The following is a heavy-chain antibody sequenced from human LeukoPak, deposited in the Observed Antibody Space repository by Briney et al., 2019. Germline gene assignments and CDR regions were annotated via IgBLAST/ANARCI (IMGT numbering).Heavy chain of an antibody. CDR2: INGNGGST. CDR3: ARDALYSYSPPGDY. J-gene: IGHJ4*02. CDR1: GYTFTSYY. D-gene: IGHD1-26*01. Sequence: ASVKVSCKASGYTFTSYYMHWGRQAPGQGLEWMGIINGNGGSTRYAQKFQGRVTITVDMSTSTVYMELNSLRSVDTAVYYCARDALYSYSPPGDYWGQGTLVTVSS. V-gene: IGHV1-46*01.